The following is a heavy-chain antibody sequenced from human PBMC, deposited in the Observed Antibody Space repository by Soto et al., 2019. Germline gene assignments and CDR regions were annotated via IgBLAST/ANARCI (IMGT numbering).Heavy chain of an antibody. J-gene: IGHJ5*02. D-gene: IGHD1-26*01. CDR3: ARVRHSGSDQGWSDP. CDR2: IYYSGST. V-gene: IGHV4-59*01. Sequence: SETLSLTSPISGGSISSYYWSWIRQPPGKGLEWIGYIYYSGSTNYNPSLKSRVTISVDTSKNQFSLKLSSVTAADTTVYYCARVRHSGSDQGWSDPWGQGTLVTVSS. CDR1: GGSISSYY.